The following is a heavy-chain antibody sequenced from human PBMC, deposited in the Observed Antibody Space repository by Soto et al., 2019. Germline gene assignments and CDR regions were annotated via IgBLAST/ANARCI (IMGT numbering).Heavy chain of an antibody. D-gene: IGHD3-3*01. J-gene: IGHJ6*03. CDR3: ATYDFGSGYRGGYYYYMDV. Sequence: ASVKVSCKVSGYTLTELSMHWVRQAPGKGLEWMGGFDPEDGETIYAQKFQGRVTMTEDTSTDTAYMELSSLRSEDTAVYYCATYDFGSGYRGGYYYYMDVWGKGTTDTVSS. CDR2: FDPEDGET. V-gene: IGHV1-24*01. CDR1: GYTLTELS.